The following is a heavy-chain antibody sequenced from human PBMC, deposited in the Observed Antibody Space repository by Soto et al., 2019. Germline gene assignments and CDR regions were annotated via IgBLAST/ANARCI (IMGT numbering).Heavy chain of an antibody. CDR3: VRATAARQRDYSYHYYLHI. CDR2: IVVNSGNT. V-gene: IGHV1-58*01. J-gene: IGHJ6*03. CDR1: GFTFTSSA. D-gene: IGHD6-6*01. Sequence: GASVKVSCKASGFTFTSSAVQWVRQARGQRLEWIGWIVVNSGNTNYAQKFQERVTITRDMSTRTAYMELSSLRSDDTAVYFCVRATAARQRDYSYHYYLHIWGKGTTVTVSS.